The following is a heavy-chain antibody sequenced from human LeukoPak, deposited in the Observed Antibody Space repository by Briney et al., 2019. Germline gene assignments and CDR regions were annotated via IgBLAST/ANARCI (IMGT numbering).Heavy chain of an antibody. V-gene: IGHV4-30-2*01. Sequence: SETLSLTCAVSGGSISSGGYSWSWIRQPPGKGLEWIGYIYHSGSTYYNPSLKSRVTISVDRSKNQSSLKLSSVTAADTAVYYCARTYCSSTSCYDFDYWGQGTLVTVSS. CDR1: GGSISSGGYS. CDR2: IYHSGST. CDR3: ARTYCSSTSCYDFDY. D-gene: IGHD2-2*01. J-gene: IGHJ4*02.